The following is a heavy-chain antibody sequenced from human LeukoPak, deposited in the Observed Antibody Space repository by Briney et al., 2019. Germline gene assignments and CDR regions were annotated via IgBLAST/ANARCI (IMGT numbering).Heavy chain of an antibody. CDR2: ITSSGSPT. D-gene: IGHD2-15*01. V-gene: IGHV3-48*03. Sequence: GGSLRLSCAASGFTLSTYEMTWVRQAPGKGLEWISFITSSGSPTFYADSVKGRFTIFRDTAKNSLFLPMNNLRGEDTAAYYCARDISSSTRAFDIWGQGTMVTVS. CDR3: ARDISSSTRAFDI. J-gene: IGHJ3*02. CDR1: GFTLSTYE.